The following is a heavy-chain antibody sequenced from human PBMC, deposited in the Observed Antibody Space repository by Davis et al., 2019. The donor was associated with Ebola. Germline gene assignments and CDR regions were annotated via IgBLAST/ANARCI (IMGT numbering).Heavy chain of an antibody. CDR1: GFTLSDYY. J-gene: IGHJ2*01. V-gene: IGHV4-34*01. D-gene: IGHD3-10*01. Sequence: MPGGSLRLSCAASGFTLSDYYWSWIRQPPGKGLEWIGEINHSGSTNYNPSLKSRVTISVDTSKNQFSLKLSSVTAADTAVYYCARVGSSYFDLWGRGTLVTVSS. CDR3: ARVGSSYFDL. CDR2: INHSGST.